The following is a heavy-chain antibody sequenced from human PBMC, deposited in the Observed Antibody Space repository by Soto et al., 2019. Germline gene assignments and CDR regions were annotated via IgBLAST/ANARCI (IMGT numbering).Heavy chain of an antibody. CDR2: TSSDGNTK. CDR1: GFSFTSYA. D-gene: IGHD3-16*01. CDR3: ARSGGSRSPATRSFEH. J-gene: IGHJ4*02. V-gene: IGHV3-30*09. Sequence: QVQLVEAGGGVVQPGRSLRLSCAASGFSFTSYAMHWVRQAPGKGLEWVAVTSSDGNTKYYTDSMRGRVAVSRDKSQNTLYLQMDSLTSENTALYYCARSGGSRSPATRSFEHWGRGTLVTVSS.